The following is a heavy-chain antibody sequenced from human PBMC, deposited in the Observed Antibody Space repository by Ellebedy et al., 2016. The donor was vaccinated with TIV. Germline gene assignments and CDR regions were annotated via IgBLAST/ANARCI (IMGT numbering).Heavy chain of an antibody. CDR3: TTENGLRDF. D-gene: IGHD4-17*01. CDR2: IESEADGGTT. Sequence: PGGSLRLSCAASGFSLSNAWMNWVRQTPGKGLEWVGRIESEADGGTTVYTAPVRGRFTISRDDSRNTLYLQMNSLETEDTVVYYCTTENGLRDFWGQGTLVTVSS. V-gene: IGHV3-15*07. J-gene: IGHJ4*02. CDR1: GFSLSNAW.